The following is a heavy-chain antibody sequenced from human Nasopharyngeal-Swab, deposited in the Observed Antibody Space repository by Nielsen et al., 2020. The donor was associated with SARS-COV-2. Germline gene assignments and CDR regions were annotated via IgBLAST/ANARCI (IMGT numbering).Heavy chain of an antibody. Sequence: GESLKISCAAPGFTVSSNYMSWVRQAPGKGLEGVSVSYSGGSTYYADSVKGRFTISRDNSKNTLYLQMNSLRAEDTAVYYCAKVSYGYGYYLDYWGQGTPVTVSS. D-gene: IGHD5-18*01. CDR3: AKVSYGYGYYLDY. J-gene: IGHJ4*02. V-gene: IGHV3-53*01. CDR2: SYSGGST. CDR1: GFTVSSNY.